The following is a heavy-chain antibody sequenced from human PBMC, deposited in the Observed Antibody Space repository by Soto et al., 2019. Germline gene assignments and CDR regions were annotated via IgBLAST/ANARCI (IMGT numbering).Heavy chain of an antibody. J-gene: IGHJ3*02. Sequence: AASVKVSCKASGGTFSSYTISWVRQATGQGLEWMGWMNPNSGNTAYAQKFQGRVTMTRNTSISTAYMELSSLRSEDTAVYYCARERSSGAFDIWGQGTMVTVSS. CDR3: ARERSSGAFDI. CDR1: GGTFSSYT. CDR2: MNPNSGNT. V-gene: IGHV1-8*02. D-gene: IGHD1-26*01.